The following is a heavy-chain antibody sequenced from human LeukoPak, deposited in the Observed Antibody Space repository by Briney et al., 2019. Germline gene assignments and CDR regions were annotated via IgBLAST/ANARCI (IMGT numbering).Heavy chain of an antibody. CDR2: IYHSGST. V-gene: IGHV4-38-2*02. CDR3: ARWDDSAWAFGT. Sequence: SETLSLTCTVSGYSISSGYYWGWIRQPPGKGLEWIGSIYHSGSTYYNPSLKSRVTISVDTSKNQFSLKLSSVTTADTAVYYCARWDDSAWAFGTWGPGTLVTVSS. D-gene: IGHD6-19*01. J-gene: IGHJ5*02. CDR1: GYSISSGYY.